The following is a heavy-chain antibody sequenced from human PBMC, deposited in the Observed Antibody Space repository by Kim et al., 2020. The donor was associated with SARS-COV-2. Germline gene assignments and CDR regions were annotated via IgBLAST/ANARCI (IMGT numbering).Heavy chain of an antibody. CDR3: ARSGLVWYSAYFDY. D-gene: IGHD1-26*01. Sequence: SETLSLTCTVSGGSITSTNNYWGWIRQPPGKGLEWIGTVYHSGIAHYNLSLKSRVSISVDTSTNQFSLKLSSVIAADTALYYCARSGLVWYSAYFDYWG. V-gene: IGHV4-39*01. CDR1: GGSITSTNNY. J-gene: IGHJ4*01. CDR2: VYHSGIA.